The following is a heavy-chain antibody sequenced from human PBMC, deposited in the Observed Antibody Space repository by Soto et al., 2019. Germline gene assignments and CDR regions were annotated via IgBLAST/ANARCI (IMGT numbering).Heavy chain of an antibody. CDR3: AKVLGVATIYYYMDV. Sequence: EVQLLESGGGLVQPGGSLRLSCAASGFTFSSYAMSWVRQAPGKGLEWVSAISGSGGSTYYADSVKGRFTISRDNSKITLYLQMNSLRAEDTAVYYFAKVLGVATIYYYMDVWGKGTTVTVSS. D-gene: IGHD5-12*01. CDR1: GFTFSSYA. J-gene: IGHJ6*03. V-gene: IGHV3-23*01. CDR2: ISGSGGST.